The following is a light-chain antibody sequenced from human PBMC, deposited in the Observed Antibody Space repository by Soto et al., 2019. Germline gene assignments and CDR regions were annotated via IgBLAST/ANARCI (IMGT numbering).Light chain of an antibody. V-gene: IGKV3-20*01. CDR1: QSVSSSY. Sequence: EIVLTQSPGTLSLSPGERATLSCRASQSVSSSYLAWHQQKPGQAPRLLIYGASGRATAIPDRFSGSGSGTDCTLTISRLEPEDCAVYYCQQYGSSSFTFGPGTKVDIK. CDR3: QQYGSSSFT. J-gene: IGKJ3*01. CDR2: GAS.